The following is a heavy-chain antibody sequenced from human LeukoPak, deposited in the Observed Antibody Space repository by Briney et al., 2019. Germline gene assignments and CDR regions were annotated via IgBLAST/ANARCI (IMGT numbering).Heavy chain of an antibody. CDR3: ASQIVVGAFDI. J-gene: IGHJ3*02. V-gene: IGHV4-38-2*02. Sequence: SETLSLTCTVSGYSISSGYYWGWIRQPPGKGLEWIGSIYHSGSTYYNPSLKSRVTISVDTSKNQFSLKLSSVTAADTAVYYCASQIVVGAFDIWGQGTMVTVSS. D-gene: IGHD3-22*01. CDR1: GYSISSGYY. CDR2: IYHSGST.